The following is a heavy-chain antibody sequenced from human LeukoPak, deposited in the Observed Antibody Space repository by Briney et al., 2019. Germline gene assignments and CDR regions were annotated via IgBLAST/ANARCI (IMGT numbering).Heavy chain of an antibody. J-gene: IGHJ4*02. V-gene: IGHV3-21*01. CDR3: AREGYSSSWPNDY. CDR2: IRSSSSYI. D-gene: IGHD6-13*01. Sequence: GGSLRLSCAASGFTFSSYSMNWVRQAPGKGLEWVSSIRSSSSYIYYADSVKGRFTISRDNAKNSLYLQMNTLRAEDTAVYYCAREGYSSSWPNDYWGPGTLVTVSS. CDR1: GFTFSSYS.